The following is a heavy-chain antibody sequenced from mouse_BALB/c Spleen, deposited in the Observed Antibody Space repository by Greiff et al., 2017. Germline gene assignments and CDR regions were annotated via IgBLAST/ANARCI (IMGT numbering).Heavy chain of an antibody. CDR2: ISTYYGDA. Sequence: DQLQQSGAELVRPGVSVKISCKGSGYTFTDYAMHWVKQSHAKSLEWIGVISTYYGDASYNQKFKGKATMTVDKSSSTAYMELARLTSEDSAIYYCARILGQGAWFAYWGQGTLVTVSA. CDR1: GYTFTDYA. CDR3: ARILGQGAWFAY. J-gene: IGHJ3*01. D-gene: IGHD3-3*01. V-gene: IGHV1S137*01.